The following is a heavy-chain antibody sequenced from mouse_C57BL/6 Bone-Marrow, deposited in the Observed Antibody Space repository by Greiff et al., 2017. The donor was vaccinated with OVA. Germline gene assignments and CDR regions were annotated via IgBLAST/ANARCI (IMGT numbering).Heavy chain of an antibody. V-gene: IGHV1-62-2*01. Sequence: VQLQQSGAELVKPGASVKLSCKASGYTFTEYPIHWVTQRSGQGLEWIGWFYPGSGSIKYNEKFKDKATLTADKSSSTVYMELSRLTSEDSAVYFCSRHENYYGSSYTYWYFGVWGTGATVTVSS. CDR1: GYTFTEYP. CDR2: FYPGSGSI. D-gene: IGHD1-1*01. CDR3: SRHENYYGSSYTYWYFGV. J-gene: IGHJ1*03.